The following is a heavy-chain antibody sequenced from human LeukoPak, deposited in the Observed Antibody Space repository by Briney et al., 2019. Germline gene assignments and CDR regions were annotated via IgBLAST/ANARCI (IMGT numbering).Heavy chain of an antibody. CDR3: TRETGSYHGNDY. V-gene: IGHV1-2*06. D-gene: IGHD1-26*01. J-gene: IGHJ4*02. CDR1: GYTFTGYY. CDR2: INPNNGAT. Sequence: ASVKVSCKASGYTFTGYYMHWVRQAPGQGLEWMGRINPNNGATNYAQKLQGRVTITGDTSISTAYMELSSLRSDDTAVYYCTRETGSYHGNDYWGQGTLVTVSS.